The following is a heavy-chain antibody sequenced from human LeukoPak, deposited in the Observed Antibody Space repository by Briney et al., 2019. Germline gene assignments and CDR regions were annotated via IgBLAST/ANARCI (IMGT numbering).Heavy chain of an antibody. D-gene: IGHD5-18*01. CDR3: ARYRIQLWSPHYYFDY. Sequence: GGSLRLSCAASGFTFTTYAMNWVRQAPGKGLEWVSVIYSGGSTYYADSVKGRFTISRDNSKNTLYLQMNSLRAEDTAVYYCARYRIQLWSPHYYFDYWGQGTLVTVSS. V-gene: IGHV3-53*01. J-gene: IGHJ4*02. CDR2: IYSGGST. CDR1: GFTFTTYA.